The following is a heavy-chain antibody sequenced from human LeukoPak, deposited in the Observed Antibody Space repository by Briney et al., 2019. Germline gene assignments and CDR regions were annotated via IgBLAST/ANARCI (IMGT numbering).Heavy chain of an antibody. CDR1: GGSISSYY. Sequence: SETLSLTCTVSGGSISSYYWSWIRQPPGKGLEWIGYIYYSGSTNYNPSLKSRVTISVDTSKNQFSLKLSSVTAADTAAYYCARQTAVAGTLFPAYHAAYFDYWGQGTLVTVSS. CDR3: ARQTAVAGTLFPAYHAAYFDY. D-gene: IGHD6-19*01. J-gene: IGHJ4*02. CDR2: IYYSGST. V-gene: IGHV4-59*08.